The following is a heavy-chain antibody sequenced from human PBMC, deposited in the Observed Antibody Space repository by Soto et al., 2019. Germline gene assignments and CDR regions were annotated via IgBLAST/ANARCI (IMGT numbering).Heavy chain of an antibody. V-gene: IGHV3-33*01. CDR3: ARGDCISTSCYAGADDYGDYEFAFDI. CDR1: GFTFSSYG. Sequence: QVQLVESGGGVVQPGRSLRLSCAASGFTFSSYGMHWVCQAPGKGLEWVAVIWYDGSNKYYADSVKGRFTISRDNSKNTLYLQMNSLTAEDTAVYYCARGDCISTSCYAGADDYGDYEFAFDIWGQGTMVTVSS. J-gene: IGHJ3*02. CDR2: IWYDGSNK. D-gene: IGHD2-2*01.